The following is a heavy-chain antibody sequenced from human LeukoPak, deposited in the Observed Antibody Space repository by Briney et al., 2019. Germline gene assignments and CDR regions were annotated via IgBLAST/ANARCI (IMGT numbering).Heavy chain of an antibody. V-gene: IGHV1-8*03. J-gene: IGHJ6*03. D-gene: IGHD5-24*01. CDR3: ARGRLNRRWLHSLYYYYMDV. CDR2: INPNSGNT. CDR1: GYTFTGYY. Sequence: ASVKVSCKASGYTFTGYYMHWVRQAPGQGLEWMGWINPNSGNTGYAQKFQGRVTITRNTSISTAYMELSRQRAEDTAVYYCARGRLNRRWLHSLYYYYMDVWGKGTTVTVSS.